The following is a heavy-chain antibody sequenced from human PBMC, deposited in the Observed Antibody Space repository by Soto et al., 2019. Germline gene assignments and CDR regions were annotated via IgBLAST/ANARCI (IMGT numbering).Heavy chain of an antibody. CDR1: GGSFSGYY. J-gene: IGHJ4*02. Sequence: PSETLSLTCAVYGGSFSGYYWSWIRQPPGKGLEWIGEINHSGSTNYNPSLKSRVTISVDTSKNQFSLKLSSVTAADTAVYYCARGPIVPAATVYDYWGQGTLVTVSS. CDR2: INHSGST. CDR3: ARGPIVPAATVYDY. D-gene: IGHD2-2*01. V-gene: IGHV4-34*01.